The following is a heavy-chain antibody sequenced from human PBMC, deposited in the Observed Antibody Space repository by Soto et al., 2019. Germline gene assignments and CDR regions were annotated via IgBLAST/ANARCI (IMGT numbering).Heavy chain of an antibody. CDR2: IIPILGIA. Sequence: QVQLVQSGAGVKKPGSSVKVSCKASGGTFSSYTISWVRQAPGQGLEWMGRIIPILGIANYAQKFQGRVTITADKSTSTADMELSSLRSEDTAVYYCASASGIAAAGGMDVWGQGTTVTVSS. V-gene: IGHV1-69*02. J-gene: IGHJ6*02. D-gene: IGHD6-13*01. CDR3: ASASGIAAAGGMDV. CDR1: GGTFSSYT.